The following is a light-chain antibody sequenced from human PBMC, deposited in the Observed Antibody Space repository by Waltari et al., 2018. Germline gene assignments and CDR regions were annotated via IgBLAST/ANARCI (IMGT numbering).Light chain of an antibody. J-gene: IGLJ2*01. CDR2: EDN. CDR1: SGSIASNY. V-gene: IGLV6-57*04. Sequence: NFMLTQPHSVSESPGKTVTISCTRSSGSIASNYVQWFQQRPGSAPTTVIYEDNQRPSGVPDRFSGSIDSSSNSASLTISGLKTEDEADYYCQSYDRSLSVRVFGGGTKLTVL. CDR3: QSYDRSLSVRV.